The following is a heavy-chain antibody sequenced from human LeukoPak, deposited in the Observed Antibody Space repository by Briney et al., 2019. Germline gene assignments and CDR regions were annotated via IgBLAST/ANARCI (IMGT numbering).Heavy chain of an antibody. CDR3: VRRDITSRYVVWFDP. V-gene: IGHV5-51*01. Sequence: GESLKIFCRGSGYTFTSYWIGWVRQMPGKGLELIGIILPGESDTRYSPSFQGQVTISADKSTNTAYLQWSSLRASDTAIYYCVRRDITSRYVVWFDPLGQGTPVTVSS. D-gene: IGHD2-2*01. CDR1: GYTFTSYW. CDR2: ILPGESDT. J-gene: IGHJ5*02.